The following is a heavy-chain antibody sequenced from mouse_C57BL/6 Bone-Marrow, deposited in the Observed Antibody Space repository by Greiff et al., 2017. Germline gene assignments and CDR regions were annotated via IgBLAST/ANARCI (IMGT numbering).Heavy chain of an antibody. Sequence: VQLQQSGAELVRPGASVTLSCKASGYTFTDYEMHWVKQTPVHGLEWIGAIDPETGGTAYNQKFKGKAILTADKSSSTAYMELRSLTSEDSAVYYCTKLTGTSWFAYWCQGTLVTVSA. J-gene: IGHJ3*01. V-gene: IGHV1-15*01. D-gene: IGHD4-1*01. CDR1: GYTFTDYE. CDR2: IDPETGGT. CDR3: TKLTGTSWFAY.